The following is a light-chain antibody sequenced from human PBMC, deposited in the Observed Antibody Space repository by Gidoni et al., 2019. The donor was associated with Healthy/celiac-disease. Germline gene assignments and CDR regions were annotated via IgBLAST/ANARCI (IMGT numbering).Light chain of an antibody. V-gene: IGKV2-28*01. CDR1: QSLLHSNGYNY. CDR3: MQVLQTPFT. J-gene: IGKJ3*01. Sequence: DIVMTQSPLSLPITPGEPASISCRSSQSLLHSNGYNYLDWYLQKPGQSPQLLIYLGSNRASGVPDRFSGSESGTDFTLKISRVEAEDVGVYDCMQVLQTPFTFGPGTKVDIK. CDR2: LGS.